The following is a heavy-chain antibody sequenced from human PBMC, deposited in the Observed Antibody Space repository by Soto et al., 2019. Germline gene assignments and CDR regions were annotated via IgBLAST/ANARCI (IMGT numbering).Heavy chain of an antibody. D-gene: IGHD5-12*01. CDR1: GYSFSTHW. J-gene: IGHJ3*02. V-gene: IGHV5-51*01. CDR2: IYPGDSDA. Sequence: EVQLVQSGAELRKPGESLKISCKGSGYSFSTHWLAWVRQMPGKGLEYMGIIYPGDSDARYSPSFQGQVTLSADKSISTAYLQWTSLKASDTAIYFCARARVSTPRLEDPLDIWGQGTMVTVSS. CDR3: ARARVSTPRLEDPLDI.